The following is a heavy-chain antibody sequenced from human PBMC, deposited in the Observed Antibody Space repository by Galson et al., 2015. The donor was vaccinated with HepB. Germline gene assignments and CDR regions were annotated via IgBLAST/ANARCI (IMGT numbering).Heavy chain of an antibody. CDR1: GFTFSNYA. D-gene: IGHD1-26*01. J-gene: IGHJ4*02. CDR2: ISYDGGNT. CDR3: ARELPLDY. Sequence: SLRLSCAASGFTFSNYAFHWVRQAPGKGLEWVAFISYDGGNTVYADFVKGRFTVSRDNYKDTLYLQMNSLRPEDTSVYFCARELPLDYWGQGALVTVSS. V-gene: IGHV3-30-3*01.